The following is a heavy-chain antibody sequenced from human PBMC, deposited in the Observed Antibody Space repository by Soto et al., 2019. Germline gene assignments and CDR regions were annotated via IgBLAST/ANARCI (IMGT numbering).Heavy chain of an antibody. CDR2: ISYDGNNK. CDR1: GFSFSSHA. J-gene: IGHJ4*02. V-gene: IGHV3-30*09. Sequence: QVQLVESGGGVVQPGRSLRLSCAASGFSFSSHAMHWVRQAPGKGLEWVAVISYDGNNKYYADSVKGRFAISRDNSRNTLYLQMNSLRAEDTAVYYCARARLDTPALDFWGQGTLVTVSS. D-gene: IGHD2-2*01. CDR3: ARARLDTPALDF.